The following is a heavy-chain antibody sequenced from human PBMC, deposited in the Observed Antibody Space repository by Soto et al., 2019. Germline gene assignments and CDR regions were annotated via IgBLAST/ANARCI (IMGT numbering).Heavy chain of an antibody. CDR1: GFTFSSYG. D-gene: IGHD3-22*01. CDR2: ISYDGSNK. Sequence: GGSLRLSCAASGFTFSSYGMHWVRQAPGKGLEWVAVISYDGSNKYYADSVKGRFTISRDNSKNTLYLQMNSLRAEDTAVYYCAKDDSYYDSSGQVGWGQGTLVTVSS. CDR3: AKDDSYYDSSGQVG. J-gene: IGHJ4*02. V-gene: IGHV3-30*18.